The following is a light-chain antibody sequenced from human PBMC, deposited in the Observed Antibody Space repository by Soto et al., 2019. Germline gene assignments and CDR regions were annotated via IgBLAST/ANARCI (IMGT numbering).Light chain of an antibody. CDR3: QEYLQWPPGM. V-gene: IGKV3-15*01. J-gene: IGKJ1*01. CDR1: QFVSSR. CDR2: DTS. Sequence: EILLQQPPDTLSLSPGERATLSCRASQFVSSRLAWYQQRPGQVPRLLIYDTSTRAPGISARFSGSGSGTEFTLTVSTLQSEDFAVYYCQEYLQWPPGMFGQGTNVDIK.